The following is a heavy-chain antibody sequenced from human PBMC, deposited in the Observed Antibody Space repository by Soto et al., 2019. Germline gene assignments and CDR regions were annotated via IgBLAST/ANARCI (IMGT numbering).Heavy chain of an antibody. D-gene: IGHD5-18*01. J-gene: IGHJ4*02. CDR3: ARDLSPDTTMDPFDY. CDR2: INAVNGIT. Sequence: ASVKVSCKASGYTFTSYGISWVRQAPGQGLEWMGWINAVNGITKYSQKFQGRVTMTRGTSTSTVYMELSSLRSEDTAVYYCARDLSPDTTMDPFDYWGQGTLVTVSS. CDR1: GYTFTSYG. V-gene: IGHV1-18*01.